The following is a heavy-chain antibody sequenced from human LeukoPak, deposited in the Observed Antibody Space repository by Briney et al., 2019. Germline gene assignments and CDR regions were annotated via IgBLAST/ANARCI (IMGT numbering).Heavy chain of an antibody. CDR3: ARRTYYYDSSAYQNWFDS. V-gene: IGHV4-34*01. J-gene: IGHJ5*01. CDR1: GGSFSGYY. D-gene: IGHD3-22*01. CDR2: INHSGST. Sequence: SETLSLTCAVYGGSFSGYYWSYIRQPPGKGLEWIGEINHSGSTNYNPSLKSGVTISVDTSKNQFSLKLNSLTAADTAVYYCARRTYYYDSSAYQNWFDSWGQGTLVTVSS.